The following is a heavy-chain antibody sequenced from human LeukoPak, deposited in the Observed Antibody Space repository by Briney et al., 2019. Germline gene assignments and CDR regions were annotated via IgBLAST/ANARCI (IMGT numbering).Heavy chain of an antibody. D-gene: IGHD5/OR15-5a*01. CDR3: ARATSTKGYYGMDV. V-gene: IGHV1-8*01. CDR1: GYTFTSYD. CDR2: MNPNSGNT. J-gene: IGHJ6*02. Sequence: GASVKVSCKASGYTFTSYDINWVRQATGQGLEWMGWMNPNSGNTGYAQKFQGRVTMTRNTSISTAYMELSSLRSEDTAVYYCARATSTKGYYGMDVWGQGTTVTVSS.